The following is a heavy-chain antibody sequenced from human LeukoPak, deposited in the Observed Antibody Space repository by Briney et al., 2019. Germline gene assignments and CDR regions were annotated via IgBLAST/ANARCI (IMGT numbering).Heavy chain of an antibody. J-gene: IGHJ4*02. CDR1: GYTFTTYG. V-gene: IGHV1-18*01. Sequence: GASVKVSCKASGYTFTTYGISWVRQAPGQGLEWTGWIYTYNGNANYAQKFQGRVTLTSDTSTTTAYMELRSLTSDDTAVYYCARDSSPVAGMGRFWGQGTLVTVSS. CDR2: IYTYNGNA. D-gene: IGHD6-19*01. CDR3: ARDSSPVAGMGRF.